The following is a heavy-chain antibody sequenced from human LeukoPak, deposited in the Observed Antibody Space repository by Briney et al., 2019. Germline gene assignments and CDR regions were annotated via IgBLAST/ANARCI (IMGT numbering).Heavy chain of an antibody. D-gene: IGHD3-9*01. J-gene: IGHJ4*02. CDR2: ISGSGGST. CDR3: AKWVYYDILTGYSAFDY. CDR1: GFTFSSYA. V-gene: IGHV3-23*01. Sequence: GSLRLTCAASGFTFSSYAMSWVRQAPGKGLEWVSAISGSGGSTYYADSVKGRFTISRDNSKNTLYLQMNSLRAEDTAVYYCAKWVYYDILTGYSAFDYWGQGTLVTVSS.